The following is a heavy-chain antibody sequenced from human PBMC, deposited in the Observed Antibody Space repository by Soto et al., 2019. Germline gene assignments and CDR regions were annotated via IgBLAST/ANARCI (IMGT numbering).Heavy chain of an antibody. CDR3: ARGSDDSSGSNWVFNYGMDV. CDR1: GGTFSSYA. CDR2: IIPIFGTA. Sequence: GASVKVSCKASGGTFSSYAISWLRQAPGQGLEWMGGIIPIFGTANYAQKFQGRVTITADESTSTAYMELSSLRSEDTAVYYCARGSDDSSGSNWVFNYGMDVWGQGTTVTVSS. V-gene: IGHV1-69*13. J-gene: IGHJ6*02. D-gene: IGHD3-22*01.